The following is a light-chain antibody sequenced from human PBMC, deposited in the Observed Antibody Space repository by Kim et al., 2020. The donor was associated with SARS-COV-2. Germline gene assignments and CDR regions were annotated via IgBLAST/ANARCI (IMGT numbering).Light chain of an antibody. CDR2: EDS. CDR3: QSYDISNVI. CDR1: TGNIADNY. J-gene: IGLJ2*01. Sequence: VNLACTRTTGNIADNYVEWYQQRPGSAPPIVIYEDSERPSGVPDRFSGSIDTSSSSASLTISGLKTEDEAGYYCQSYDISNVIFGGGTQLTVL. V-gene: IGLV6-57*02.